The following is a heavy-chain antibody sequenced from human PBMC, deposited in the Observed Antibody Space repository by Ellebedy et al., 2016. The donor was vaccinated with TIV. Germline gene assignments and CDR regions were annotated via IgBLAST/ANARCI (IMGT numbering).Heavy chain of an antibody. Sequence: ESLKISCAASGFPFSGYWMSWVRPAPGKGLEWVANIHPDGSEKYYVDSVKGRFTISRKNVKNSLYLQMNSLRAEDTAVYYCAIDWWAAEYWGQGTLVTVSS. CDR2: IHPDGSEK. CDR1: GFPFSGYW. V-gene: IGHV3-7*01. CDR3: AIDWWAAEY. J-gene: IGHJ4*02. D-gene: IGHD2-15*01.